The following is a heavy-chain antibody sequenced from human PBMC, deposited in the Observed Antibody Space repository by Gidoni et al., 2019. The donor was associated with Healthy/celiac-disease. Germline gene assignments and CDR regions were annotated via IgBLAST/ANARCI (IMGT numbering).Heavy chain of an antibody. CDR3: ARVLSSGWSFHAFDI. V-gene: IGHV4-59*01. D-gene: IGHD6-19*01. Sequence: QVQLQESGPGLVKPSETLSLTCTVSGGSISSYYWSWIRQPPGKGLEWIGYIYYSGSTNYNPSLKSRVTISVDTSKNQFSLKLSPVTAADTAVYYCARVLSSGWSFHAFDIWGQGTMVTVSS. CDR1: GGSISSYY. J-gene: IGHJ3*02. CDR2: IYYSGST.